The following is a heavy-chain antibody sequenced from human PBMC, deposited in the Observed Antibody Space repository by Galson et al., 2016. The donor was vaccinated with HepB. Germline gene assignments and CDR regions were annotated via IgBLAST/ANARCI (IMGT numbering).Heavy chain of an antibody. CDR3: ARTTRGGLCYFYGMDV. D-gene: IGHD3-10*01. J-gene: IGHJ6*02. CDR1: GYLFKXXX. CDR2: XXADXGXP. Sequence: SVKVSCKASGYLFKXXXINXXXQAXXXGLXXLGXXXADXGXPXXAQKXXDRVSLTTDTSTNPAYMELRNLRTDDTXXYYCARTTRGGLCYFYGMDVWGQGTTVIVSS. V-gene: IGHV1-18*01.